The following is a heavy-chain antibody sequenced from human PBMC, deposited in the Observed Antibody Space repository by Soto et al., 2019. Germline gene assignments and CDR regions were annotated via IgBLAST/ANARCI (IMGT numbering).Heavy chain of an antibody. J-gene: IGHJ4*02. CDR1: GFTFSSFA. V-gene: IGHV3-23*01. CDR3: AGPGYSSQDY. CDR2: ISGSGDDT. Sequence: GWSLRLSCAASGFTFSSFALSWVRQAPGKGLEWVSAISGSGDDTDYVDSVKGRFTISRDNSKNTLYLQMNSLRAEDTAVYYCAGPGYSSQDYWGQGALVTVSS. D-gene: IGHD5-18*01.